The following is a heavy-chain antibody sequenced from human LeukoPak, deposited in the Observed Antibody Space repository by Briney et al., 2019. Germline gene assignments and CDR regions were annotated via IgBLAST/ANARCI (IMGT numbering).Heavy chain of an antibody. CDR1: GFTFSSYS. CDR3: ARASSLGSLYYFDC. Sequence: GGSLRLSCAASGFTFSSYSMNWVRQAPGKGLEWVSSISSSSSYIYYADSLKGRFTISRDNAKNSLYLQMNSLRAEDTAVYYCARASSLGSLYYFDCWGQGTLVTVSS. J-gene: IGHJ4*02. D-gene: IGHD6-6*01. CDR2: ISSSSSYI. V-gene: IGHV3-21*01.